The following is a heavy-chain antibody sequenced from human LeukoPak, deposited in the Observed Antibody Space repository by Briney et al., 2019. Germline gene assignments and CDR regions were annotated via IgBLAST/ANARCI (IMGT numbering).Heavy chain of an antibody. D-gene: IGHD5/OR15-5a*01. CDR1: GFTFSSYG. CDR3: AKGVVSGSAYFDY. V-gene: IGHV3-30*02. Sequence: PGGSVRLSCAASGFTFSSYGMHWVRQAPGKGLEWVAFIRYDGSNKYYADSVKGRFTISRDNSKNTLYLQMNSLRAEDTAVYYCAKGVVSGSAYFDYWGQGTLVTVSS. J-gene: IGHJ4*02. CDR2: IRYDGSNK.